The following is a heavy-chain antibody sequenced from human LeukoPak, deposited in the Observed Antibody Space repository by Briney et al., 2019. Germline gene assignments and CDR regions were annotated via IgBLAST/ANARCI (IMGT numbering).Heavy chain of an antibody. V-gene: IGHV3-66*01. CDR2: IYSGGTT. D-gene: IGHD6-13*01. J-gene: IGHJ4*02. CDR1: GFTVSSNY. CDR3: NPPGGGYGPDY. Sequence: GGSLRLSCAASGFTVSSNYMSWVRQSPGKGLEWVSVIYSGGTTYYADSVKGRFTISRDNSKNTLYLQIDRLRAEDTAVYYCNPPGGGYGPDYWGQGTLVTVSS.